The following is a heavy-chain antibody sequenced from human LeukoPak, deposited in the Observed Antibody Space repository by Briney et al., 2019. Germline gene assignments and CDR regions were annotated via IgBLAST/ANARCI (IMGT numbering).Heavy chain of an antibody. D-gene: IGHD4-17*01. Sequence: SETLSLTCTVSGGSISYYYWSWIRQSPGKGLEWIGYIYYSGTTNYNPSLKSRVTISVDTSRNQFSLQLRSVTAADTAVYYCAREEPQTTVPEGMDVWGQGTTVIVSS. CDR2: IYYSGTT. J-gene: IGHJ6*02. CDR3: AREEPQTTVPEGMDV. V-gene: IGHV4-59*01. CDR1: GGSISYYY.